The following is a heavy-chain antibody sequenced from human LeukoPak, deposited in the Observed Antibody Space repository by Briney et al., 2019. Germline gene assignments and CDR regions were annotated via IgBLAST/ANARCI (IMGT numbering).Heavy chain of an antibody. CDR1: GLTFSSYW. CDR2: IKQDGSEK. Sequence: AGGSLRLSCAASGLTFSSYWMSWVRQAPGKGLEWVANIKQDGSEKYYVDSVKGRFTISRDNAKNSLYLQMNSLRAEDTAVYYCARGVRGYSYSYYYYGMDVWGQGTTVTVSS. D-gene: IGHD5-18*01. V-gene: IGHV3-7*01. CDR3: ARGVRGYSYSYYYYGMDV. J-gene: IGHJ6*02.